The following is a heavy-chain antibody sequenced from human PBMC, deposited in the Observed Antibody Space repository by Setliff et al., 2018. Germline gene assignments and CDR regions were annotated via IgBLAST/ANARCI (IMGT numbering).Heavy chain of an antibody. CDR2: IWNDGSNK. D-gene: IGHD2-21*02. CDR3: AKNWATAHHYYYGMDV. CDR1: GFTFSDYG. Sequence: GSLILSCVASGFTFSDYGMHWVRQAPGKGLEWVALIWNDGSNKFYGDSVKGRFTISRDNSKNTLYLQMNSLRAEDTAVYYCAKNWATAHHYYYGMDVWGQGTTVTVSS. V-gene: IGHV3-33*06. J-gene: IGHJ6*02.